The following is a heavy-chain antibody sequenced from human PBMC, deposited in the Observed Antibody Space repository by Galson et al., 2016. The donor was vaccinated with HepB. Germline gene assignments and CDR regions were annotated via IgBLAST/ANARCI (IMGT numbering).Heavy chain of an antibody. CDR2: ISTTIRTI. D-gene: IGHD6-6*01. J-gene: IGHJ3*01. CDR1: GFAFSSSG. CDR3: ARELVRSAFDL. Sequence: SLRLSCAASGFAFSSSGINWVRQAPGKGLQWISYISTTIRTIYYADSVMGRFTISRDNVKNSVYLQMNSLRDDDTAVYYCARELVRSAFDLWGQGTMVTVSS. V-gene: IGHV3-48*02.